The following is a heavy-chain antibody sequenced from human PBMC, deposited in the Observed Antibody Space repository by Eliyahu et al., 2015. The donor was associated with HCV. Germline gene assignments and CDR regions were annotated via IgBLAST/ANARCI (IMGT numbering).Heavy chain of an antibody. V-gene: IGHV4-59*01. J-gene: IGHJ5*02. CDR3: ASGGGGIAVTGTGGWFDP. CDR2: IHYSGGT. D-gene: IGHD6-19*01. CDR1: XXSXXTXX. Sequence: QVQLQESGPGLVKPSETLSLTCTVSXXSXXTXXWGWIRQPPGXGLEWXGYIHYSGGTNYNPSLKSRVTISIDTSKNQFSLNLTSVTAADTAMYYCASGGGGIAVTGTGGWFDPWGQGTLVTVSS.